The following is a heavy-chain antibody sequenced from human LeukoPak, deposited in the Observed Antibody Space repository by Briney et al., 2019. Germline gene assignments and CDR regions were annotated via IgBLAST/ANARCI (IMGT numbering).Heavy chain of an antibody. CDR1: GGTFSSYA. D-gene: IGHD1-26*01. V-gene: IGHV1-69*05. CDR3: ASAGIDRWELLTHAFDI. CDR2: IIQIFGSA. Sequence: SVKVSCKASGGTFSSYAISWVRQAPGQGLEWMGGIIQIFGSANYAQKFQGRVTISTDESTSTAYMELRSLRSDDTAVYYCASAGIDRWELLTHAFDIWGQGTMVTVSS. J-gene: IGHJ3*02.